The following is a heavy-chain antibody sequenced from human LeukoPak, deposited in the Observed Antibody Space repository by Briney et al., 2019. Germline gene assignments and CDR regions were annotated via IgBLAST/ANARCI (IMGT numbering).Heavy chain of an antibody. J-gene: IGHJ4*02. D-gene: IGHD5-24*01. CDR3: ARGRDGYNYGTFDC. V-gene: IGHV1-69*05. CDR1: GGTFSSYA. CDR2: IIPIFGTA. Sequence: SVKVSCKASGGTFSSYAISWVRQAPGQGLEWMGGIIPIFGTANYAQKFQGRVTITTDESTSTAYMELSSLRSEDTAVYYCARGRDGYNYGTFDCWGQGTLVTVSS.